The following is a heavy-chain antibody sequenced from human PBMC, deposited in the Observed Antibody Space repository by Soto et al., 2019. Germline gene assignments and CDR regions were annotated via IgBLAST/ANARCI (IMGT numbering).Heavy chain of an antibody. CDR2: ISGGGGTT. J-gene: IGHJ1*01. D-gene: IGHD6-13*01. CDR1: GFTLSSYA. Sequence: GGSLRLSCEASGFTLSSYAMIWVRQAPGKGLEWVSGISGGGGTTYYADSVKGRFTISRDNSKNTLYLQVNSLRAEDTAVYYCAKDQAAGGTISRYFQDWGQGTLVTVSS. CDR3: AKDQAAGGTISRYFQD. V-gene: IGHV3-23*01.